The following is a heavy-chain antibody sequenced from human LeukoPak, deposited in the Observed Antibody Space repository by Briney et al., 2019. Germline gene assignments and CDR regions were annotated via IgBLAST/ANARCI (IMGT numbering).Heavy chain of an antibody. Sequence: PGASLRLSCAASSFTFSSYYMGWVRHPPGEGLEWVSAISGSGGSTYYADSVKGRFTNCRDNSKNTLYQQMNSLRAEDTAVYYCAKVLLMTHSPGDYWGQGTLVTVPS. V-gene: IGHV3-23*01. CDR3: AKVLLMTHSPGDY. CDR1: SFTFSSYY. J-gene: IGHJ4*02. D-gene: IGHD3-16*01. CDR2: ISGSGGST.